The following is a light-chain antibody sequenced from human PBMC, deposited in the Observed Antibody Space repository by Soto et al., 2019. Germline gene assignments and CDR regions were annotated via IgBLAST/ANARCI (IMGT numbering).Light chain of an antibody. CDR3: QQYGSSPIT. Sequence: EIVLTQSPGTLSLSPGERATLSCRASQTVSSNYLVWYQQKPGQAPRLLIYGASNRATGIPDRFSGGGSGTDFTLTISRLEPEDFAVYYCQQYGSSPITFGQGTRLEIK. CDR2: GAS. J-gene: IGKJ5*01. V-gene: IGKV3-20*01. CDR1: QTVSSNY.